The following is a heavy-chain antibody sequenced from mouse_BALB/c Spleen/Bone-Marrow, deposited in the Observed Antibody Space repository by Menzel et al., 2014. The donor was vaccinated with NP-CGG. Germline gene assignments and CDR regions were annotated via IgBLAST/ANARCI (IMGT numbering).Heavy chain of an antibody. CDR1: GFNIKDTY. CDR2: IDPTNGNT. D-gene: IGHD2-1*01. J-gene: IGHJ3*01. CDR3: ARNGNYGAWFAY. V-gene: IGHV14-3*02. Sequence: VKLQQPGAELVKPGASVKLSCTASGFNIKDTYMHWVKQRPEQGLEWIGRIDPTNGNTKYDQKFQGKATITADTSSNTAYLQLSSLTSEDTAVYYCARNGNYGAWFAYWGQGTLVTVSA.